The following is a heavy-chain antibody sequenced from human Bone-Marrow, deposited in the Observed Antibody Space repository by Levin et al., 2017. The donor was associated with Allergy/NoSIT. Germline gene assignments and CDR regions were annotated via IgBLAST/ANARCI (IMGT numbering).Heavy chain of an antibody. J-gene: IGHJ6*02. CDR3: AREGWKQQLPPKGDLYYYYGMDV. CDR2: TYYRSKWYN. CDR1: GDSVSSNSAA. V-gene: IGHV6-1*01. D-gene: IGHD6-13*01. Sequence: SETLSLTCAISGDSVSSNSAAWNWIRQSPSRGLEWLGRTYYRSKWYNDYAVSVKSRITINPDTSKNQFSLQLNSVTPEDTAVYYCAREGWKQQLPPKGDLYYYYGMDVWGQGTTVTVSS.